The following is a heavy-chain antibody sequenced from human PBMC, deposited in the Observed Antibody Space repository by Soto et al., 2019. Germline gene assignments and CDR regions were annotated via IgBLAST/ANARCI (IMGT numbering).Heavy chain of an antibody. J-gene: IGHJ6*02. V-gene: IGHV4-39*01. Sequence: QLQLQESGPGLVKPSETLSLTCTVSGGSISSSSYYWGWIRQPPGKGLEWIGSSYYSGSTYYTPSLESRLTISVDTSKNQFSLKRSSVTAADTALYYCATSSLGYYYGMDVWGQGTTVTVSS. CDR2: SYYSGST. D-gene: IGHD2-2*01. CDR1: GGSISSSSYY. CDR3: ATSSLGYYYGMDV.